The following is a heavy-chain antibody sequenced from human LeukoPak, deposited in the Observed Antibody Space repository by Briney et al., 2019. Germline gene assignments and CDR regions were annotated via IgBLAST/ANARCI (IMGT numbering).Heavy chain of an antibody. CDR2: ISGDGGST. V-gene: IGHV3-43*02. D-gene: IGHD3-22*01. CDR1: GFTFDDYA. CDR3: AKEPDSSGYYYVLKIDAFDI. Sequence: GGSLRLSCAASGFTFDDYAMHWVRQAPGKGLEWVSLISGDGGSTYYADSVKGRFTISRDNSKNSLYLQMNSLRTEDTALYYCAKEPDSSGYYYVLKIDAFDIWGQGTMVTVSS. J-gene: IGHJ3*02.